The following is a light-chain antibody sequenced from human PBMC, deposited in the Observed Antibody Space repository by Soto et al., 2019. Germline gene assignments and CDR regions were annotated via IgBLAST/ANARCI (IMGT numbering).Light chain of an antibody. CDR1: RSVSNNY. J-gene: IGKJ4*01. Sequence: EIVLTPSPGTMSLSPGERATLSCRASRSVSNNYLAWYQQKPGQAPRLLIYGASNRATGIPDRFSGGGSGTDFTLTISRLEPEDFAVYYCQQFSSYPLTFGGGTKVDIK. CDR3: QQFSSYPLT. CDR2: GAS. V-gene: IGKV3-20*01.